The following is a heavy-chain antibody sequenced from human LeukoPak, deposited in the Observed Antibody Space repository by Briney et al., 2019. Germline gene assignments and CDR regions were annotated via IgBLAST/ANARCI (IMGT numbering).Heavy chain of an antibody. V-gene: IGHV4-59*01. CDR1: GGSISSYY. Sequence: SETLSLTCTVSGGSISSYYWSWIRQPPGKGLEWIGYIYYSGSTNYNPSLKSRVTISVDTSKNQFSLKLSSVTATDTAVYYCARIAAAGHFDYWGQGTLVTVSP. CDR2: IYYSGST. D-gene: IGHD6-13*01. J-gene: IGHJ4*02. CDR3: ARIAAAGHFDY.